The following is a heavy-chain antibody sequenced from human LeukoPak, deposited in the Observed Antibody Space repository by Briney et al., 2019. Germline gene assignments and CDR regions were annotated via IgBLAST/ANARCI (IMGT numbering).Heavy chain of an antibody. J-gene: IGHJ4*02. D-gene: IGHD3-10*01. CDR2: ISSSSSTI. CDR1: GFTFSSYS. Sequence: PGGSLRLSCAASGFTFSSYSMNWVRQAPGKGLEWVSYISSSSSTIYYADSVKGRFTISRDNAKNSLYLQMNSLRAEDTAVYYCARVSGLTVVRGVISQAFDYWGQGTLVTVSS. CDR3: ARVSGLTVVRGVISQAFDY. V-gene: IGHV3-48*01.